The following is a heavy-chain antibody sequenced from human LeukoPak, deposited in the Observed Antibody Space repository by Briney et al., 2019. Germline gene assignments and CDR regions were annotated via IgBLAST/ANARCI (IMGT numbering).Heavy chain of an antibody. D-gene: IGHD3-22*01. CDR1: GFTFSSYW. CDR2: IKEEGTEK. V-gene: IGHV3-7*01. Sequence: PGGSLRLSCAASGFTFSSYWMTWVRQAPTKGLEWVANIKEEGTEKFYVDSVKGRFTISRDNAKNSLYLQINSLRAEDTAVYYCARDQFSGYYDYWGQGTLVTVSS. J-gene: IGHJ4*02. CDR3: ARDQFSGYYDY.